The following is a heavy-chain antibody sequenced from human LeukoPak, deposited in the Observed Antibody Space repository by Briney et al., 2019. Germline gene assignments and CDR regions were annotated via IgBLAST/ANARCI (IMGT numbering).Heavy chain of an antibody. CDR1: GGSISNYY. Sequence: PSETLSLTCTVSGGSISNYYWSWIRQPPGKGLEWIGYIYYSGYTNYNPSLKSRVTISVDTSKNQFSLKLSSVTAADTAVYYCARDRRIAVAGGSFDFWGQGTLVTVSS. V-gene: IGHV4-59*01. CDR3: ARDRRIAVAGGSFDF. D-gene: IGHD6-19*01. J-gene: IGHJ4*02. CDR2: IYYSGYT.